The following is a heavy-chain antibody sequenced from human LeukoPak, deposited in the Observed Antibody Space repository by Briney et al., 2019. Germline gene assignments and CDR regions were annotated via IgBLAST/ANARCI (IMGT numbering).Heavy chain of an antibody. CDR2: ISAYNGNT. CDR1: GYTFTSYG. D-gene: IGHD3-16*02. J-gene: IGHJ3*02. Sequence: ASVKVSCKASGYTFTSYGISWVRQAPGQGLEWMGWISAYNGNTNYAQKLQGRVTMTTDTSTSTAYMELRSLRSDYTAVYYCARSTYDYVWGSYRIAAFDIWGQGTMVTVSS. CDR3: ARSTYDYVWGSYRIAAFDI. V-gene: IGHV1-18*01.